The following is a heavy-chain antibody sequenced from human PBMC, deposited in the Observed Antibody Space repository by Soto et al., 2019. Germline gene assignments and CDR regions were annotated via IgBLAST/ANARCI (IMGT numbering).Heavy chain of an antibody. CDR1: GGTFSSYA. CDR2: IIPIFGTA. J-gene: IGHJ6*02. D-gene: IGHD3-3*01. Sequence: ASVKVSCKASGGTFSSYAISWVRQAPGQGLEWMGGIIPIFGTANYAQKFQGRVTITADKSTSTAYMELSSLRSEDTAVYYCARDGVTIFGVVAYYYYGMDVWGQGXTVTVSS. CDR3: ARDGVTIFGVVAYYYYGMDV. V-gene: IGHV1-69*06.